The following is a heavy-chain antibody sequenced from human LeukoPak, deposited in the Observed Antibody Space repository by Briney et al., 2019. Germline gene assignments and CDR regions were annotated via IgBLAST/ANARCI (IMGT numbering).Heavy chain of an antibody. CDR2: ISSSSSYI. CDR3: AKDEIGYCSSTSCPGTFGI. CDR1: GFTFSSYS. J-gene: IGHJ3*02. Sequence: GGSLRLSCAASGFTFSSYSMNWVRQAPGKGLEWVSSISSSSSYIYYADSVKGRFTISRDNAKNSLYLQMNSLRAEDTAVYYCAKDEIGYCSSTSCPGTFGIWGQGTMVTVSS. D-gene: IGHD2-2*01. V-gene: IGHV3-21*01.